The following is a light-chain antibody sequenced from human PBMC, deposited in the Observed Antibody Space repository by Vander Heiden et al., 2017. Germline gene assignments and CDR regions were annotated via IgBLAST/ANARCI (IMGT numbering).Light chain of an antibody. V-gene: IGLV1-40*01. CDR1: SSKRGAGDD. CDR3: QSYDNSLSGSV. Sequence: QSVLTQPPSVSAAPAQTATSYGTRSSSKRGAGDDVHWYQQLPGTAPKLLIYGNSNRPSGVPDRFSGSKFGTSASLAITGLQAEDEDDYYCQSYDNSLSGSVFGGGTKLTVL. J-gene: IGLJ3*02. CDR2: GNS.